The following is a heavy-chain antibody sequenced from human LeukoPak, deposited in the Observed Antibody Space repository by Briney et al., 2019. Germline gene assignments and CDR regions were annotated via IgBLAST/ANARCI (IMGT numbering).Heavy chain of an antibody. CDR2: IYYSGST. CDR3: AREGDIVVVPAKNWFDP. D-gene: IGHD2-2*01. CDR1: GGSISSSSYY. J-gene: IGHJ5*02. V-gene: IGHV4-39*07. Sequence: SETLSLTCTVSGGSISSSSYYWGWIRQPPGKGLEWIGSIYYSGSTYYNPSLKSRVTISVDTSKNQFSLKLSSVTAADTAVYYCAREGDIVVVPAKNWFDPWGQGTLVTVSS.